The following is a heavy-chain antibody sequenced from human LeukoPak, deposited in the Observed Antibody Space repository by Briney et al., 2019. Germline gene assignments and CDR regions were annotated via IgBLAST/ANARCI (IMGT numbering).Heavy chain of an antibody. CDR1: GVSISSSSYY. J-gene: IGHJ4*02. D-gene: IGHD3-22*01. CDR3: ARTYYYDSSGYKYYFDY. V-gene: IGHV4-39*07. CDR2: IYYSGST. Sequence: SETLSLTCTVSGVSISSSSYYWGWIRQPPGKGLEWIGSIYYSGSTYYNPSLKSRVTISVDTSKNQFSLKLSSVTAADTAVYYCARTYYYDSSGYKYYFDYWGQGTLVTVSS.